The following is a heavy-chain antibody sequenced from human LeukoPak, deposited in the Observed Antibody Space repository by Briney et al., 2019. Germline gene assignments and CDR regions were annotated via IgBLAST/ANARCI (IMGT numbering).Heavy chain of an antibody. Sequence: QTGGSLRLSCAASGFTFISYPMHWVRQAPGQGLEYVSAISSNGGSTYYANSVKGRFTISRDNSKNTLYLQMGSLRADDMAVYYCARGTYGRELLGNFDYWGQGTLVTVSS. V-gene: IGHV3-64*01. CDR1: GFTFISYP. CDR3: ARGTYGRELLGNFDY. J-gene: IGHJ4*02. CDR2: ISSNGGST. D-gene: IGHD1-26*01.